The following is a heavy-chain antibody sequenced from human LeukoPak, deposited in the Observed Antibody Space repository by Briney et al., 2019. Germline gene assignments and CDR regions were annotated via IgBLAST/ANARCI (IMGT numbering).Heavy chain of an antibody. CDR1: GFTFSTYG. Sequence: GSLRLSCAASGFTFSTYGMNWVRQAPGKGLEWVSTISGSGDNTYYADSVKGRFTISRDNSKNTLYLQMNSLRAEDTAVYYCAKGRGSGWSHLYFDSWGQGTLVTVS. CDR3: AKGRGSGWSHLYFDS. J-gene: IGHJ4*02. V-gene: IGHV3-23*01. D-gene: IGHD6-19*01. CDR2: ISGSGDNT.